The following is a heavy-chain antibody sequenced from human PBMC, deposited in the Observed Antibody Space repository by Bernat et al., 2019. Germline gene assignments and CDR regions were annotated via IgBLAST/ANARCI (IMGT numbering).Heavy chain of an antibody. J-gene: IGHJ4*02. CDR2: IYSCGST. D-gene: IGHD3-10*01. CDR3: ASRIWCGGIGFFGY. Sequence: EVQLVESGGGLVQPGGSLRLSCAASGFTVSSNYMSWVRQAPGKGLEWVSVIYSCGSTYYAASVQGRFTIPSYNSKYTVYLQMNSLRAEDTAVYYCASRIWCGGIGFFGYWGQGTLVTVSS. CDR1: GFTVSSNY. V-gene: IGHV3-66*01.